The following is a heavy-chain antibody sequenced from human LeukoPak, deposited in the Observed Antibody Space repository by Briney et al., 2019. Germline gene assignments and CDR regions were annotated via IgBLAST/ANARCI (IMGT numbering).Heavy chain of an antibody. Sequence: ASVKVSCKASGYSFTSHGISWVRQAPGQGLEWMGWISAYNGNTNYAQKLQGRVTMTTDTSTSTAYMELRSLRSDDTAVYYCARTKKIVVVPAASDWFDPWGQGTLVTVSS. CDR1: GYSFTSHG. V-gene: IGHV1-18*01. CDR2: ISAYNGNT. J-gene: IGHJ5*02. CDR3: ARTKKIVVVPAASDWFDP. D-gene: IGHD2-2*01.